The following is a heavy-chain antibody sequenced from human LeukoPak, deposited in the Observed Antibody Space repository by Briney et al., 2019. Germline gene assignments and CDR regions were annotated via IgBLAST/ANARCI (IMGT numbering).Heavy chain of an antibody. J-gene: IGHJ4*02. CDR2: ISYDGSNK. Sequence: GRSLRLSCAASGFTFSSYGMHWVRQAPGKGLEWVAVISYDGSNKYYADSVKGRFTISRDNSKNTLYLQMNSLRAEDTAVYYCARSDSSGYYGRNQQIFDYWGQGTLVTVSS. CDR3: ARSDSSGYYGRNQQIFDY. D-gene: IGHD3-22*01. CDR1: GFTFSSYG. V-gene: IGHV3-30*03.